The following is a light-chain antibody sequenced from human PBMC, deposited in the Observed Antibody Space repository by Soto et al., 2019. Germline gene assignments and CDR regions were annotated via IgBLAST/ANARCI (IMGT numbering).Light chain of an antibody. V-gene: IGKV3-20*01. CDR3: QQYANSRT. J-gene: IGKJ1*01. CDR1: QSVSSSF. CDR2: GAS. Sequence: EIVLTQSPGTLSLSPGDRATLSCRASQSVSSSFLAWYQQKPGQAPRLLIYGASSRATGIPDRFSGSGSGTDFTLTISRLEPEDFALYYCQQYANSRTFGQGTKVDIK.